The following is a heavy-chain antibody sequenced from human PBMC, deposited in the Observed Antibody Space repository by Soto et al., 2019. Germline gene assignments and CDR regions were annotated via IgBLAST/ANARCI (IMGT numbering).Heavy chain of an antibody. CDR1: GFTFSSYG. J-gene: IGHJ6*02. D-gene: IGHD3-22*01. V-gene: IGHV3-30*18. Sequence: LSLSCAASGFTFSSYGMHWVRQAPGKGLEWVAVISYDGSNKYYADSVKGRFTISRDNSKNTLYLQMNSLRAEDTAVYYCAKGYYYDSSGYYRNVYYYYGMDVWGQGTTVTVYS. CDR2: ISYDGSNK. CDR3: AKGYYYDSSGYYRNVYYYYGMDV.